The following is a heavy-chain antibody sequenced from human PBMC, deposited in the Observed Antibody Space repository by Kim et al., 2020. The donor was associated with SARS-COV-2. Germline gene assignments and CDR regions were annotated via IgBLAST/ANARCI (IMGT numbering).Heavy chain of an antibody. Sequence: SETLSLTCAVYGGSFSGYYWSWIRQPPGKGLEWIGEINHSGSTNYNPSLKSRVTISVDTSKNQFSLKLSSVTAADTAVYYCATPMGYDDSGFDYWGQGTLVTVSS. V-gene: IGHV4-34*01. CDR1: GGSFSGYY. CDR2: INHSGST. CDR3: ATPMGYDDSGFDY. J-gene: IGHJ4*02. D-gene: IGHD2-8*01.